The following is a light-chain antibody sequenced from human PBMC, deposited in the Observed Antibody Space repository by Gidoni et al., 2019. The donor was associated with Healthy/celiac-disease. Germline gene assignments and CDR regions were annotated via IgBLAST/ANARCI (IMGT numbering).Light chain of an antibody. CDR1: KLGDKY. V-gene: IGLV3-1*01. J-gene: IGLJ1*01. Sequence: SYELTQPPSVSVSPGQTASITCSGDKLGDKYACWYQQKPGQSHMLVIYQDSKRPSGIPERFSGSNSGNTATLTISGTQAMDEADYYCQAWDSSTYVFGTGTKVTVL. CDR3: QAWDSSTYV. CDR2: QDS.